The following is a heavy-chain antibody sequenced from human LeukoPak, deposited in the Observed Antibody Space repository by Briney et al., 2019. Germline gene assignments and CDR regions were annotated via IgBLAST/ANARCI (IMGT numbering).Heavy chain of an antibody. CDR1: DGSVSSYY. CDR3: ARGQSYGALDDY. J-gene: IGHJ4*02. D-gene: IGHD4-17*01. Sequence: SETLSLTCTVSDGSVSSYYWSWIRQPPGKGLEWIGYIYYSGSTNYNPSLKSRVTISVDTSKNQFSLKLSSVTAADTAVYYCARGQSYGALDDYWGQGTLVTVSS. CDR2: IYYSGST. V-gene: IGHV4-59*02.